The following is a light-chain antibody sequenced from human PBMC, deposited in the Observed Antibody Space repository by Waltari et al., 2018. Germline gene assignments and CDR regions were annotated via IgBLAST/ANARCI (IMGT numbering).Light chain of an antibody. Sequence: QSALTQPASVSGSPGQSITISCTGTSIDIGTYNLVSWYQQHPNKAPRLILYGGHRRPSGLSDLFSGSQSGNAASLTISGLQTEDEGHYYCSSYAGNFTWVFGEGTKLTVL. J-gene: IGLJ3*02. V-gene: IGLV2-23*01. CDR1: SIDIGTYNL. CDR3: SSYAGNFTWV. CDR2: GGH.